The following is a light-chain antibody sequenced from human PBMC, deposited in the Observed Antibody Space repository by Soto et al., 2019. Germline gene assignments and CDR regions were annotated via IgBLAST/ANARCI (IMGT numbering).Light chain of an antibody. CDR3: QQRSNWPLT. J-gene: IGKJ3*01. CDR1: QSVSSY. V-gene: IGKV3-11*01. CDR2: DAS. Sequence: EIVLTQSPATLSLSPGERATLSCRASQSVSSYLAWYQQKPGQAPRLLIYDASNRATGIPARFNGSGSGTDFTLTISSLEPEDFAVYYCQQRSNWPLTFGPGTKVDIK.